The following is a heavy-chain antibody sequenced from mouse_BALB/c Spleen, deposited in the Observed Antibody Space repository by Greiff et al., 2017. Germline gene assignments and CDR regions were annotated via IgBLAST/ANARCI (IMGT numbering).Heavy chain of an antibody. CDR2: ISSGGSYT. CDR3: ARQNGYDGNYFDY. CDR1: GFTFSSYA. Sequence: EVKLMESGGGLVKPGGSLKLSCAASGFTFSSYAMSWVRQTPEKRLEWVATISSGGSYTYYPDSVKGRFTISRDNAKNTLYLQMSSLRSEDTAMYYCARQNGYDGNYFDYWGQGTTLTVSS. V-gene: IGHV5-9-3*01. D-gene: IGHD2-2*01. J-gene: IGHJ2*01.